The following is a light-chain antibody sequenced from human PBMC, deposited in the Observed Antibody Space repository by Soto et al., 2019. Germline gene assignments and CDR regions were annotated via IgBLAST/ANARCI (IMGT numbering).Light chain of an antibody. J-gene: IGKJ4*01. V-gene: IGKV3-20*01. CDR3: QQYGNSQLT. Sequence: EIVLTQSPGTLSLSPWERATLSCRASQSVSSSYLAWYQQRPGQAPRLLIYGASNRATGIPDRFSGSGSGTDFALTISRLEPEDFAVYFCQQYGNSQLTVGGGPKVDIK. CDR1: QSVSSSY. CDR2: GAS.